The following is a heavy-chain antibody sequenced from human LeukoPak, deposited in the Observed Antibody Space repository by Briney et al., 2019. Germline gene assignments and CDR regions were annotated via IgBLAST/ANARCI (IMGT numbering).Heavy chain of an antibody. CDR2: ISSSGNKI. J-gene: IGHJ5*02. V-gene: IGHV3-48*03. CDR1: GFPFSSYE. D-gene: IGHD2-2*01. CDR3: ARGQRPQYTSTWDNWFDP. Sequence: GGSLRLSCAASGFPFSSYEMNWVRQAPGKRLQWVSYISSSGNKIYYAASVKGRFTISRDNAKNSLYLQIDSLRAEDTAVYYCARGQRPQYTSTWDNWFDPSGEGTPVTVSS.